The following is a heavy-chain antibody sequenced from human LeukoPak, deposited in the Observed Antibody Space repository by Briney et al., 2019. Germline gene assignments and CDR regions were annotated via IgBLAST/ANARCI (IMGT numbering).Heavy chain of an antibody. D-gene: IGHD6-13*01. CDR1: GYSISSGYY. CDR2: IYHSGST. V-gene: IGHV4-38-2*02. Sequence: SETLSLTCTVSGYSISSGYYWGWIRQPPGKGLEWIGSIYHSGSTYYNPSLKSRVTISVDTSKNQFSLKLSSVTAADTAVYYCARSIAAAGTWFDPWGQGTLVTVSS. CDR3: ARSIAAAGTWFDP. J-gene: IGHJ5*02.